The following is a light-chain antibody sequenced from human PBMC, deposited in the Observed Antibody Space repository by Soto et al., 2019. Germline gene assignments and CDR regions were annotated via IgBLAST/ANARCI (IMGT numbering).Light chain of an antibody. J-gene: IGLJ1*01. CDR1: SPNNVAGYD. V-gene: IGLV1-40*01. CDR2: GIS. Sequence: SVLTQPPSVSGGPGQRVTISCTGGSPNNVAGYDVHWYQQLPGTAPKLLIFGISNRPSGVPDRFSGSKSGTSASLAITGLQAEDEADYYCHSYDSSLSGSYVFGTGTKVTVL. CDR3: HSYDSSLSGSYV.